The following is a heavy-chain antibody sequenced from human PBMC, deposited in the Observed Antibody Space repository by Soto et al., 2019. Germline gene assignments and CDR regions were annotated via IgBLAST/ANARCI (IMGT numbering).Heavy chain of an antibody. Sequence: TLSLTCIVSGDSISSTSYYWGWIRQPPGKGLEFIGTIYSSGNTYYNPSLKNRVTISVDTSKNQFSLNLSSVTAADTAVYYCARHAYASGWIDYWGQGTLVTVSS. CDR3: ARHAYASGWIDY. CDR2: IYSSGNT. V-gene: IGHV4-39*01. J-gene: IGHJ4*02. CDR1: GDSISSTSYY. D-gene: IGHD6-19*01.